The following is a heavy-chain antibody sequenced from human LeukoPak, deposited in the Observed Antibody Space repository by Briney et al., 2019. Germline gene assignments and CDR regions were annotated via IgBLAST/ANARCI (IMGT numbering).Heavy chain of an antibody. J-gene: IGHJ5*02. D-gene: IGHD3-22*01. V-gene: IGHV4-59*08. CDR1: GGSISSYY. CDR2: IYYSGST. CDR3: ARHQSSSGYYYDVNWFDP. Sequence: SETLSLTCTVSGGSISSYYWSWIRQPPGKGLEWIGYIYYSGSTNYNPSLKSRVTISVDTSKNQFSLKLSSVTAADTAVYYCARHQSSSGYYYDVNWFDPWGQGTLVTVSS.